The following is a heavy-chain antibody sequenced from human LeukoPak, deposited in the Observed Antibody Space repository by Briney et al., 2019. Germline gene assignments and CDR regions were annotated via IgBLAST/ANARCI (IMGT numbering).Heavy chain of an antibody. CDR1: GFTFSIYW. V-gene: IGHV3-7*03. J-gene: IGHJ5*02. D-gene: IGHD2-2*01. CDR2: IRYDGSDK. CDR3: ARAVTSSRANAS. Sequence: PGGSLRLSCGASGFTFSIYWMSWIRQAPGKGLEWVANIRYDGSDKYYVDSVKGRFTISRDNAMNSLYLQMNSLRAEARAIYYCARAVTSSRANASWGQGTLVAASS.